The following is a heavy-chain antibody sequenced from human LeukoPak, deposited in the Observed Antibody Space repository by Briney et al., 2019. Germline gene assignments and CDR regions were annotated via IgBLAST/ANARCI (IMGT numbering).Heavy chain of an antibody. J-gene: IGHJ4*02. CDR2: INPNSGGT. V-gene: IGHV1-2*02. CDR3: ARNGEDNWNDVSFDY. D-gene: IGHD1-20*01. CDR1: GYTFTGYY. Sequence: ASVKVSCKASGYTFTGYYMHWLRQAPGQGLEWMGWINPNSGGTNYAQKFQGRVTMTRDTSISTAYMELSRLRSDDTAVYYCARNGEDNWNDVSFDYWGQGTLVTVSS.